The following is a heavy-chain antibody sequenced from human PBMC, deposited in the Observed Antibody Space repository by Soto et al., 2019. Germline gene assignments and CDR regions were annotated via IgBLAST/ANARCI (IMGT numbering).Heavy chain of an antibody. CDR1: GDSFTSDTW. J-gene: IGHJ2*01. CDR2: VHHSGST. CDR3: ARGHIMLRGGRTYWYFDL. V-gene: IGHV4-4*02. D-gene: IGHD3-10*01. Sequence: XETLSLSFAVSGDSFTSDTWWSCVRQAPSSGLEWIGNVHHSGSTNYNPSLESRVTMSVDKSKNHFSLNLNYVTAADTAVYYCARGHIMLRGGRTYWYFDLWGRGTLVTVPS.